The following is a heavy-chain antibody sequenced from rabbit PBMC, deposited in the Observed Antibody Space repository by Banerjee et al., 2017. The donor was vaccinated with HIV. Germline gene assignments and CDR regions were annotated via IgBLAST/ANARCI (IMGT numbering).Heavy chain of an antibody. J-gene: IGHJ4*01. Sequence: QEQLKEIGGDLVKPAGSLTLTCTASGFSFSSSYWICWIRQAAGKGLEWTACIDAGSNGNTYYASWAKGRFTVSKTSSTTVTLQMTSLTAADTASYFCARDLAGVIGWNFNLWGPGTLVTVS. CDR3: ARDLAGVIGWNFNL. CDR2: IDAGSNGNT. D-gene: IGHD4-1*01. CDR1: GFSFSSSYW. V-gene: IGHV1S45*01.